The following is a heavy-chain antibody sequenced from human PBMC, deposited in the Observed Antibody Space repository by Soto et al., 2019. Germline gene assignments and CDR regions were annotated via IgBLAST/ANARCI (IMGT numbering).Heavy chain of an antibody. J-gene: IGHJ4*02. V-gene: IGHV1-18*04. Sequence: QVQLVQSGPEVKKPGASVKVSCKASGYTFTSYGISWVRQAPGQGLELMGWISAYKGNTKYEEEFQGRVTMTTDTSTSTAYMELTGLRSDDTAVYYCARDHVGRRWYLDSWGQGTLVTVSS. CDR3: ARDHVGRRWYLDS. D-gene: IGHD1-1*01. CDR1: GYTFTSYG. CDR2: ISAYKGNT.